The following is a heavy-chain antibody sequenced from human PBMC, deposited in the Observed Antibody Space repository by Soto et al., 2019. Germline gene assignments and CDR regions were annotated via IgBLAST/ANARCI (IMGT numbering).Heavy chain of an antibody. J-gene: IGHJ4*02. CDR1: GFTFSPYT. Sequence: GGSLRLSCAASGFTFSPYTMNWVRQAPGKGLEWVSCIGGSSRSIYYADSVKGRFTISRDNAKNLVYLQMNSLRTKDTAVYYCARGLGDQSFDYWGQGILVTVSS. CDR3: ARGLGDQSFDY. CDR2: IGGSSRSI. D-gene: IGHD3-16*01. V-gene: IGHV3-21*06.